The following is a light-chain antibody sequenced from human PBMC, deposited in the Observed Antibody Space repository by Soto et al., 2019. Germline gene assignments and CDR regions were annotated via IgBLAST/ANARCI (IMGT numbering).Light chain of an antibody. Sequence: MTQSPSSLSASVGDRVTITCQASQDISNNLAWYQQKLGQAPRVLIYGASTRATGIPARFTGSGSGTEFILTITSLQSEDSAVYYCQEYNTWPWTFGQGTKVDIK. CDR3: QEYNTWPWT. CDR2: GAS. CDR1: QDISNN. J-gene: IGKJ1*01. V-gene: IGKV3-15*01.